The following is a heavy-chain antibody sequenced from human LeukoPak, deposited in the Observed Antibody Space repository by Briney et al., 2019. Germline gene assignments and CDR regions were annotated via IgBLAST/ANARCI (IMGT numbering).Heavy chain of an antibody. J-gene: IGHJ5*02. D-gene: IGHD2-2*01. V-gene: IGHV4-61*01. Sequence: AETLSLTCTVSGGSFSRGSYYGSWLRQPPGTGLEWIGYIYYSGSTNYNPSLKSRPTISVDTSKNQFSLKPSSVTAADPAVYYCARSTLDNWFDPWGQGTLVTVSS. CDR2: IYYSGST. CDR3: ARSTLDNWFDP. CDR1: GGSFSRGSYY.